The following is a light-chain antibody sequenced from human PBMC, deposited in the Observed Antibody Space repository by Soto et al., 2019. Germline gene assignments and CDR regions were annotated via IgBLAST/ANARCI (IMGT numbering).Light chain of an antibody. CDR3: SSYAGSNIWV. Sequence: QSALTQPASVSGSPGQSVTISCTGTSTDVGSFNLVSWFQQHPGKAPRLIIYEVTKRPSGVPDRFSGSKSGNAASLTVSGLQAEDEADYYCSSYAGSNIWVFGGGTKLTVL. CDR2: EVT. CDR1: STDVGSFNL. J-gene: IGLJ3*02. V-gene: IGLV2-8*01.